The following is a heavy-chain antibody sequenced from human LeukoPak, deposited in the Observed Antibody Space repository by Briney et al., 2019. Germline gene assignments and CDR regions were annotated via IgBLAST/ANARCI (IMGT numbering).Heavy chain of an antibody. V-gene: IGHV3-21*01. CDR3: TREGVDVFDI. CDR1: GFTFSSYS. Sequence: RGSLRLSCAASGFTFSSYSMNWVRQAPGKGLEWVSSISSGSTYIYYADSVKGRFTISRDNTKNSLYLQMNSLRAEDTAVYYCTREGVDVFDIWGQGRTVTFSS. J-gene: IGHJ3*02. CDR2: ISSGSTYI.